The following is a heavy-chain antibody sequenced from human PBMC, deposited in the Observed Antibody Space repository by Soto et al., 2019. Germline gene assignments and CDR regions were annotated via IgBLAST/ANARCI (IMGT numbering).Heavy chain of an antibody. D-gene: IGHD2-8*01. Sequence: SETLSLTCTVSGGSISSGDYYWSWIRQPPGKGLEWIGYIYYSGSTYYNPSLKSRVTISVDTSKNQFSLKLSSVTAADTALYYCARSLGAYADSWGQGTLVTVSS. J-gene: IGHJ5*01. CDR1: GGSISSGDYY. CDR3: ARSLGAYADS. CDR2: IYYSGST. V-gene: IGHV4-30-4*01.